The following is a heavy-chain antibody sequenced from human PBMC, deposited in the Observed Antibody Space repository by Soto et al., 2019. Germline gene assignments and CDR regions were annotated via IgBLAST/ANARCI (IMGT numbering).Heavy chain of an antibody. CDR2: IYHSGST. V-gene: IGHV4-4*02. Sequence: SETLSLTCAVSGGSISSSNWWSWVRQPPGKGLEWIGEIYHSGSTNYNPSLKSRVTISVDKSKNQFSLKLSSVTAADTAVYYCARGNQYSSSWPLDHWGQGALVTISS. CDR1: GGSISSSNW. D-gene: IGHD6-13*01. J-gene: IGHJ4*02. CDR3: ARGNQYSSSWPLDH.